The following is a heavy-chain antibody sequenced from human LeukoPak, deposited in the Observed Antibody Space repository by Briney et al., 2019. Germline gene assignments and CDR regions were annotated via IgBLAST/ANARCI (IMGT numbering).Heavy chain of an antibody. CDR2: ISAYNGNT. D-gene: IGHD5-24*01. Sequence: GASVKVSCKASGYTFTSYGISWVRQAPGQGLEWMGWISAYNGNTNYAQKLQGRVTMTTDTSTSTAYMELRSLRSEDTAVYYCARGIPVEMATYPTIFFDYWGQGTLVTVSS. J-gene: IGHJ4*02. CDR3: ARGIPVEMATYPTIFFDY. CDR1: GYTFTSYG. V-gene: IGHV1-18*01.